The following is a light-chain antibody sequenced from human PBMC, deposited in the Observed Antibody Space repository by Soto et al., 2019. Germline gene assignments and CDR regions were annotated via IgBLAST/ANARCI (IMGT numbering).Light chain of an antibody. V-gene: IGLV1-40*01. J-gene: IGLJ3*02. Sequence: QSVLTQPPSVSGAPGQRVTISCTGNNSNLGAGYDVHWYQQLPGAAPKLVIFGNRNRPSGVPERFSGSKSGTSVSLAISGLQSEDEADYYCAAWDDSLNGRVFGGGTKVTVL. CDR1: NSNLGAGYD. CDR3: AAWDDSLNGRV. CDR2: GNR.